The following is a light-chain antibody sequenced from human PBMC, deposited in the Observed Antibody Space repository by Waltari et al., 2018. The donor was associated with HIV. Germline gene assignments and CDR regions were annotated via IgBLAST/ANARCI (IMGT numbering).Light chain of an antibody. CDR1: QSITTW. V-gene: IGKV1-5*03. CDR3: QQYNTYPLT. J-gene: IGKJ4*01. Sequence: DIQMAQSPSTLSALVGDTVTITCRASQSITTWLAWYQQKPGKAPKLLIYKASTLESGVPSRFTGGGSGTEFTLTISSLQPDDFATYYCQQYNTYPLTFGGGTKVETK. CDR2: KAS.